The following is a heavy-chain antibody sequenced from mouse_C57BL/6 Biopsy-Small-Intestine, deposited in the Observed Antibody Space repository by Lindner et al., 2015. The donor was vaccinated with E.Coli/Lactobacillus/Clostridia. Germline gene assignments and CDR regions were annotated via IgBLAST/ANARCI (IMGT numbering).Heavy chain of an antibody. CDR2: IYPRSGNT. J-gene: IGHJ4*01. CDR1: GYTFTSYG. V-gene: IGHV1-81*01. CDR3: ARYGTRYYAMDY. D-gene: IGHD4-1*01. Sequence: VQLQESGAELARPGASVKLSCKASGYTFTSYGISWVKQRTGQGLEWIGEIYPRSGNTYYNEKFKGKATLTADKSSSTAYMELRSLTSEDSAVYFCARYGTRYYAMDYWGQGTSVTVPS.